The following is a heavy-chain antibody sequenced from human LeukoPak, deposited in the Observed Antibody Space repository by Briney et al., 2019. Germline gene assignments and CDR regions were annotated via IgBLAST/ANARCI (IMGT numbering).Heavy chain of an antibody. D-gene: IGHD5-12*01. V-gene: IGHV4-59*01. CDR2: IYYSGST. CDR1: GDSISSSY. Sequence: PSETLSLTCTVSGDSISSSYWSWIRQPPGKGLEWIGYIYYSGSTNYNPSLKSRVTISVDTSKNQFSLKLSSVTAADTAVYYCARLGYVGWFDPWGQGTLVTVSS. CDR3: ARLGYVGWFDP. J-gene: IGHJ5*02.